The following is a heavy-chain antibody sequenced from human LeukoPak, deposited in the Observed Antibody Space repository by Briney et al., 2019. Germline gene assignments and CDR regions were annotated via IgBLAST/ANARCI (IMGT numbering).Heavy chain of an antibody. CDR3: ARDQGGPVDSSGYRL. CDR1: GYTFSSYG. V-gene: IGHV1-18*01. Sequence: ASVKVSCKASGYTFSSYGISWVRQAPGQGLEWVGWISAYNGDTKSAQSVQDRITMTTDTTTTTAYMELRSLSSDDTAVYYCARDQGGPVDSSGYRLWGQGTLVTVSS. D-gene: IGHD6-19*01. J-gene: IGHJ4*02. CDR2: ISAYNGDT.